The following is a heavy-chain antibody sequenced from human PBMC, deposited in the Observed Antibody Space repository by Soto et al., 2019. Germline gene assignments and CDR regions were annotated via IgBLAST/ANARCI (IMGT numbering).Heavy chain of an antibody. D-gene: IGHD5-12*01. J-gene: IGHJ4*02. CDR3: ARDGYRGLGGSWEIGS. V-gene: IGHV4-31*03. CDR1: GASISSGGYY. CDR2: IYYSGST. Sequence: VQLQESGPGLVKPSQTLSLTCTVSGASISSGGYYWSWIRQHPGKGLEWIGYIYYSGSTYYNPSLKSRVTISVDTSEYQFSLKLSSVTAADTAVYYCARDGYRGLGGSWEIGSWGQGILVTVSS.